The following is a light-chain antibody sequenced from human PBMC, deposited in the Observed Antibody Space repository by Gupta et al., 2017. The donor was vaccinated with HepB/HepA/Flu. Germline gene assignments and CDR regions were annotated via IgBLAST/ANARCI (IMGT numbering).Light chain of an antibody. Sequence: QSVLTQPPSVSGAPGQNITIPCSGRRSNIGAGYDVHWYQQLPGTAPKHLIYGNNNRPSGVPDRFAGSESGTSASLAITGLLAEDEADYYGQSYDSSLSGLVFGGGTKLT. CDR3: QSYDSSLSGLV. CDR1: RSNIGAGYD. J-gene: IGLJ2*01. V-gene: IGLV1-40*01. CDR2: GNN.